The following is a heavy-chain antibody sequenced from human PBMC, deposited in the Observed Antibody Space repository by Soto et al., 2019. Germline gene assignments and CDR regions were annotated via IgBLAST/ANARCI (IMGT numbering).Heavy chain of an antibody. Sequence: PGGSLRLSCAASGFLPSTFWMHWVRQAPGKGLVWVSRINSDGSSTDYADSVKGRLTISRDNAKNTLYLQMNSLRAEDTAVYYCARGHDDEVRYCIRTNCYYRMDAWGHGTTVTVSS. CDR1: GFLPSTFW. CDR2: INSDGSST. J-gene: IGHJ6*02. CDR3: ARGHDDEVRYCIRTNCYYRMDA. D-gene: IGHD2-2*01. V-gene: IGHV3-74*01.